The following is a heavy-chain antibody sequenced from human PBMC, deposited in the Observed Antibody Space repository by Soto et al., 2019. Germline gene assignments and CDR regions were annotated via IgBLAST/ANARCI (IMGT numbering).Heavy chain of an antibody. CDR3: ARNYIIYYDGSRAHYS. J-gene: IGHJ5*02. V-gene: IGHV3-48*03. Sequence: RRLSCVASGFTFSSFEMNWVRQAPGKGQEWISYISSGGKTTYYADSVKGRFTISRDNAKNSLYLQMSSLRAEDAAVYYCARNYIIYYDGSRAHYSWGRGTLVTVSS. CDR1: GFTFSSFE. CDR2: ISSGGKTT. D-gene: IGHD3-22*01.